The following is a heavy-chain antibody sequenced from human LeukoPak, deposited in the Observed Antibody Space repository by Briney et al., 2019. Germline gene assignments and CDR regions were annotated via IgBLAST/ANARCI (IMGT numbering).Heavy chain of an antibody. CDR1: GFTVSSNY. V-gene: IGHV3-66*02. CDR3: ASRTYYFDY. J-gene: IGHJ4*02. Sequence: GASLKLSCAASGFTVSSNYMSWVRQAPGKGLEWVSVIYSGGSTYYADSVKGRFTISRDNSKNTLYLQMNSLRAEDTAVYCCASRTYYFDYWGQGTLVSVSS. CDR2: IYSGGST.